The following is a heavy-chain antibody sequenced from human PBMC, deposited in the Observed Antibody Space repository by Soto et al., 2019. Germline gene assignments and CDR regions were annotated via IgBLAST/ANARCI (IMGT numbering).Heavy chain of an antibody. CDR3: ARESGITGTRAFSH. V-gene: IGHV4-30-4*01. Sequence: SETLSLTCTVSGGSVRSDYYYWSWIRQPPGKGLEWVGYIFFNGITYYSPSLKSRLTISVDTSKNHLSLSLTSVTAADTAIYYCARESGITGTRAFSHWGQGILVTVSS. CDR1: GGSVRSDYYY. CDR2: IFFNGIT. D-gene: IGHD1-20*01. J-gene: IGHJ4*02.